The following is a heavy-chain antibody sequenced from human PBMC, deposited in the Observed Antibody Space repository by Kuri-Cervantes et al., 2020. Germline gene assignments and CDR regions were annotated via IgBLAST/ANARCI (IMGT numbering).Heavy chain of an antibody. CDR2: INPNSGDT. CDR3: ARPLTPRTLLY. J-gene: IGHJ4*02. CDR1: GYTFTAYY. V-gene: IGHV1-2*02. D-gene: IGHD2-21*01. Sequence: ASVKVSCKASGYTFTAYYIHWVRQAPGQGLEWLAWINPNSGDTHYAQKLQGRVSVTRDTSINTAYMDLSGLRSDDTAVYYCARPLTPRTLLYWGQGTLVTVSS.